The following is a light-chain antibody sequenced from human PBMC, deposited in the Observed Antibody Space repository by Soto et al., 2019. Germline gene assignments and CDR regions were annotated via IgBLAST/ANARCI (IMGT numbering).Light chain of an antibody. J-gene: IGKJ4*01. Sequence: DIQMTPSPSSLSASVGERVTITCRASQNIKSFLNWYQQKPGKAPKLLIYATSSVQSGVPARFRGGRSGTDFSLSISSLQPEDFATYYCQQTYVAPVTFGGGTKVEI. CDR3: QQTYVAPVT. V-gene: IGKV1-39*01. CDR1: QNIKSF. CDR2: ATS.